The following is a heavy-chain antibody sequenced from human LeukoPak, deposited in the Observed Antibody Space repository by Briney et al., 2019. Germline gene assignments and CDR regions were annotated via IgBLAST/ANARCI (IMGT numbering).Heavy chain of an antibody. CDR3: ARESEWELHLYH. V-gene: IGHV1-2*02. CDR1: GYTFTGYY. D-gene: IGHD1-26*01. CDR2: INPNSGGT. J-gene: IGHJ5*02. Sequence: ASVKVSCKASGYTFTGYYMHWVRQAPGQGLEWMGWINPNSGGTNYAQKFQGRVTMTRDTSNSTTYMELSRLRSDDTAVYYCARESEWELHLYHWGQGTLVTVSS.